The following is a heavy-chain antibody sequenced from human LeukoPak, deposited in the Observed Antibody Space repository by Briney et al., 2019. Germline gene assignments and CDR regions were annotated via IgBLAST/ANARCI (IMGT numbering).Heavy chain of an antibody. CDR1: GGSFNTFY. CDR3: ARDSPYSPHDS. J-gene: IGHJ4*02. V-gene: IGHV4-34*01. Sequence: SETLSLTCAVYGGSFNTFYWSWIRQPPGKGLEWIGQINRYGSANSNPSLKSRVAISLDTSKNQFSLKVTSVTAADTAVYYCARDSPYSPHDSWGQGTLVTVSS. CDR2: INRYGSA. D-gene: IGHD4-11*01.